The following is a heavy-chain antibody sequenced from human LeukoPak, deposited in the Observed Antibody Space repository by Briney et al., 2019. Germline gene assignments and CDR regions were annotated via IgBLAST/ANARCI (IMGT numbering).Heavy chain of an antibody. D-gene: IGHD3-16*01. Sequence: PSETLSLTCTVSGGSIGSSSYYWGWIRQPPGKGLEWIGSIYYSGSTYYNPSLKSRVTISVDTSKNQFSLKLSSVTAADTAVYYCARRPYGMNWFDPWGQGTLVTVSS. V-gene: IGHV4-39*01. CDR1: GGSIGSSSYY. CDR2: IYYSGST. J-gene: IGHJ5*02. CDR3: ARRPYGMNWFDP.